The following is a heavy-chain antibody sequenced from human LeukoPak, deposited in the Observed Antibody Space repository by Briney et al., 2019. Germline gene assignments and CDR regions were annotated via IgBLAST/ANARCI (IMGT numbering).Heavy chain of an antibody. CDR3: ARDAGSSWYKPYYYGMDV. D-gene: IGHD6-13*01. CDR2: IYSAGSS. J-gene: IGHJ6*02. CDR1: GFSVSNNY. Sequence: GGSLRLSCEASGFSVSNNYMSWVRQAPGKGLEWVSVIYSAGSSLYAESVRGRFTISRDYSTNTLSLQMNSLRAEDTAVYYCARDAGSSWYKPYYYGMDVWGQGTTVTVSS. V-gene: IGHV3-66*01.